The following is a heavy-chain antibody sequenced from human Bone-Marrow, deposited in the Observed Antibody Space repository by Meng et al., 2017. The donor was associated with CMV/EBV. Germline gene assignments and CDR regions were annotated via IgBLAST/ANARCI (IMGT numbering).Heavy chain of an antibody. J-gene: IGHJ3*02. D-gene: IGHD2-15*01. V-gene: IGHV4-61*01. CDR2: IYYSGST. CDR1: GGSVSSGSYY. CDR3: ARAYLVVGGAFDI. Sequence: GSLRLSCTVSGGSVSSGSYYWSWIRQPPGKGLEWIGYIYYSGSTNYNPSLKSRVTVSVDTSKNQFSLKLSSVTAADTAVYYCARAYLVVGGAFDIWGQGTMVTVS.